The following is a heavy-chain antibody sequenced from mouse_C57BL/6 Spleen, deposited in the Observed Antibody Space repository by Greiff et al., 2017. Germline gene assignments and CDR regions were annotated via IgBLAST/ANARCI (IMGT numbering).Heavy chain of an antibody. CDR1: GYTFTSYW. J-gene: IGHJ4*01. V-gene: IGHV1-69*01. Sequence: QVQLKQPGAELVMPGALVKLSCKASGYTFTSYWMHWVKQRPGQGLEWIGEIDPSDSYTNYNQKFKGKSTLTVDKSSSTAYMQLSSLTSEDSAVYYCARTSTMVTTEAMDYWGQGTSVTVSS. D-gene: IGHD2-2*01. CDR2: IDPSDSYT. CDR3: ARTSTMVTTEAMDY.